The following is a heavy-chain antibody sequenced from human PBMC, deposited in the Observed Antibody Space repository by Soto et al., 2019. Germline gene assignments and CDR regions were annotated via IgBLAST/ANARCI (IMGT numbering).Heavy chain of an antibody. CDR1: GFTFSNSA. CDR2: IVVGSGNT. D-gene: IGHD3-16*02. J-gene: IGHJ4*02. CDR3: AAGVHYDSDWGSYHPHDS. Sequence: QMQLVQSGPEVKKPGTSINVSCKASGFTFSNSAIQWVRQTRGQRLEWIGWIVVGSGNTAYAQKFQERLTITRDMSTGTAYMELSSLTSEDTAVYFCAAGVHYDSDWGSYHPHDSWGQGTLVTVSS. V-gene: IGHV1-58*02.